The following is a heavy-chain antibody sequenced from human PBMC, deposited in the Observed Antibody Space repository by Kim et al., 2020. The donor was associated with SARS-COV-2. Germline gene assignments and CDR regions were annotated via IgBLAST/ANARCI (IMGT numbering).Heavy chain of an antibody. CDR3: AKGVYDSSGYYFGFQH. D-gene: IGHD3-22*01. J-gene: IGHJ1*01. CDR1: GFTFSSYA. V-gene: IGHV3-23*01. CDR2: ISGSGGST. Sequence: GGSLRLSCAASGFTFSSYAMSWVRQAPGKGLEWVSAISGSGGSTYYADSVKGRFTISRDNSKNTLYLQMNSLRAEDTAVYYCAKGVYDSSGYYFGFQHWGQGTLVTVSS.